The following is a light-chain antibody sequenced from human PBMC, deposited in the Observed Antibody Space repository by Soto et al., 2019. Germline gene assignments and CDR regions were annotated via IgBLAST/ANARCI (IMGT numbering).Light chain of an antibody. V-gene: IGKV3-20*01. Sequence: ESVLTQFPGTLSLYPGERATLSCRASQSVSSSYLAWYQQKPGQAPRLLIYGASSRATGIPDRFSGSGSGTDFTLTISRLEPEDFAVYYCQQYGSSPRTFGQGTKVDIK. CDR3: QQYGSSPRT. J-gene: IGKJ1*01. CDR2: GAS. CDR1: QSVSSSY.